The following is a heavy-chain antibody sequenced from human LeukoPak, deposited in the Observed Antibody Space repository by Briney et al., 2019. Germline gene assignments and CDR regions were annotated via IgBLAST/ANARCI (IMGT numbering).Heavy chain of an antibody. V-gene: IGHV3-23*01. J-gene: IGHJ6*03. Sequence: HPGGSLRLSCAASGFTFSNYAMSWVRQAPGKGLEWVSAISGSGGSTYYADSVKGRFTISRDNSKNSLYLQMNSLRAEDTALYYCAKGAGRAAAATMGDYYYYMDVWGKGTTVTVSS. D-gene: IGHD6-13*01. CDR2: ISGSGGST. CDR1: GFTFSNYA. CDR3: AKGAGRAAAATMGDYYYYMDV.